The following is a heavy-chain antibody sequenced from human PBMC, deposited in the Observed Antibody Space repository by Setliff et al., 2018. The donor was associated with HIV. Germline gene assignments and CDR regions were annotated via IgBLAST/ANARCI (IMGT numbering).Heavy chain of an antibody. D-gene: IGHD6-6*01. CDR3: ARGARLYYFDY. V-gene: IGHV3-23*01. CDR2: LIENGVDK. J-gene: IGHJ4*02. Sequence: GGSLRLSCAASGFTFSNYAMSWVRQAPGKGLEWVSGLIENGVDKYYAGSVKGRFTISRDNSKNTLTMVMNSLRAEDTAVYHCARGARLYYFDYWGQGTLVTVSS. CDR1: GFTFSNYA.